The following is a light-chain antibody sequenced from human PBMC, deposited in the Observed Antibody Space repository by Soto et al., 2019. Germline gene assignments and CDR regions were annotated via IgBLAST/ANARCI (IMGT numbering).Light chain of an antibody. CDR2: DVS. Sequence: QSALTQPASVSGSPGQSITISCTGTSSDVGGYNYVSWYQQHPGKAPKLMIYDVSNRPSGVSNRFSGSKSGNTASLTISWLQAEDEDDYYCSSYTSSSDAVFGGGTQLTVL. V-gene: IGLV2-14*01. CDR1: SSDVGGYNY. CDR3: SSYTSSSDAV. J-gene: IGLJ7*01.